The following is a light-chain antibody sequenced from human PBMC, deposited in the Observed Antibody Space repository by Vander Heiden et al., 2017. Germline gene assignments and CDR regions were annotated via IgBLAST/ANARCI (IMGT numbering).Light chain of an antibody. Sequence: MQMTQCPSSLSASVGDRVTITCRASQSISSYLNWYQQKPGKAPKLLIYAASSLQSGVPSRFSGSGSGTDFTLTISSLQPEDFATYYCQQSYSTRRLTFGGGTKVEIK. CDR2: AAS. CDR1: QSISSY. V-gene: IGKV1-39*01. J-gene: IGKJ4*02. CDR3: QQSYSTRRLT.